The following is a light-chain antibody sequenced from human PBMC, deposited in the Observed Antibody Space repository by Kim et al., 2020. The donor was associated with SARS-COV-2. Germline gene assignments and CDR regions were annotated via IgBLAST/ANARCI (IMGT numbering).Light chain of an antibody. CDR3: HQTANSPLT. Sequence: SVTPKEKVTITCRASQSIGSKLQWYQQKPGQSPKLLITFASQSFSGVPSRFSGSGTGTDFTLTINSLEAEDAAVYYCHQTANSPLTFGGGTKLEI. CDR2: FAS. J-gene: IGKJ4*01. V-gene: IGKV6-21*01. CDR1: QSIGSK.